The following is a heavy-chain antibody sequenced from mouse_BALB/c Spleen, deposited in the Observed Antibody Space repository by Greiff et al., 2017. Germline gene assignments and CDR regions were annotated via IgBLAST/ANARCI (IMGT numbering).Heavy chain of an antibody. J-gene: IGHJ4*01. CDR3: NGGDVNYYAMDY. D-gene: IGHD3-3*01. Sequence: EVKLMESGAELVRSGASVKLSCTASGFNIKDYYMHWVKQRPEQGLEWIGWIDPENGDTEYAPKFQGKATMTADTSSNTAYLQLSSLTSEDTAVYYCNGGDVNYYAMDYWGQGTSVTVSS. CDR1: GFNIKDYY. V-gene: IGHV14-4*02. CDR2: IDPENGDT.